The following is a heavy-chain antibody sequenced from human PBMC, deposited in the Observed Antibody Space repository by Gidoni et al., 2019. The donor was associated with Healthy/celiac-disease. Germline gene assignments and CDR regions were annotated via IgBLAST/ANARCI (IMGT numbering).Heavy chain of an antibody. CDR3: ARIYGGLVDY. CDR1: GFTVSSNY. Sequence: EVQLVESGGGWVKPGGSRRVSCAASGFTVSSNYLRWVLQAPGKGREWVSVIYGGGSTYYADSVKGRFTISRDNSKNTLYLQINILRAEDTAVYYCARIYGGLVDYWGQGTLVTVSS. V-gene: IGHV3-66*02. D-gene: IGHD6-19*01. CDR2: IYGGGST. J-gene: IGHJ4*02.